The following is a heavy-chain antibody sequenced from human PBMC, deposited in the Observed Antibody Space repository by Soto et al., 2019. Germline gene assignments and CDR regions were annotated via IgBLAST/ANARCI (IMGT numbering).Heavy chain of an antibody. J-gene: IGHJ6*03. CDR2: ISGSGGST. CDR3: AKRRGFGERDYYYYMDV. Sequence: GGSLRLSCAASGFTFSSYAMSWVRQAPGKGLEWVSAISGSGGSTYYADSVKGRFTISRDNSKNTLYLQMNSLRAEDTAVYYCAKRRGFGERDYYYYMDVWGKGTTVTVSS. CDR1: GFTFSSYA. V-gene: IGHV3-23*01. D-gene: IGHD3-10*01.